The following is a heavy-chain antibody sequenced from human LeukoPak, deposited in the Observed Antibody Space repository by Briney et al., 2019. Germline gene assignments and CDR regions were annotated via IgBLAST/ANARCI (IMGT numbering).Heavy chain of an antibody. J-gene: IGHJ5*02. CDR3: ARADYYGSGVNWFDP. CDR1: GFTFSSSA. Sequence: PGRSLRLSCAASGFTFSSSAMHWVRQAPDKGLEWVAVISYDGSNKYYADSVKGRFTISRDNSKNTLYLQMNSLRADDTAVYYCARADYYGSGVNWFDPWGQGTLVTVSS. V-gene: IGHV3-30-3*01. D-gene: IGHD3-10*01. CDR2: ISYDGSNK.